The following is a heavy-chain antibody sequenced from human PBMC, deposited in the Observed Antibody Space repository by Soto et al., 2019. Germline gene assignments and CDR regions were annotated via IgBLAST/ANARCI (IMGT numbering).Heavy chain of an antibody. CDR2: VIPIFGTA. D-gene: IGHD3-22*01. J-gene: IGHJ5*02. Sequence: ASVKVSCKASGGTFSSYAISWVRQAPGQGLEWMGEVIPIFGTANYAQKFQGRVTITADESTSTAYMELSSLRSEDTAVYYCARDRGPSSGYYPYWFDPWGQGTLVTVSS. CDR3: ARDRGPSSGYYPYWFDP. CDR1: GGTFSSYA. V-gene: IGHV1-69*13.